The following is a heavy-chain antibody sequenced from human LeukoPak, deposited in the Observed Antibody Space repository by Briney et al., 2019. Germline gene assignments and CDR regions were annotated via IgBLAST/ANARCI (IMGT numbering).Heavy chain of an antibody. J-gene: IGHJ4*02. V-gene: IGHV4-61*02. CDR3: ARGYSSSSYEDDY. Sequence: SETLSLTCTVSGGSISSGSYYWSWIRQPAGKGLEWIGRLYTSGITNYNPSLKSRVAMSIDTSKNQFSLKLSSVTAADTAVYYCARGYSSSSYEDDYWGQGTLVTVSS. CDR2: LYTSGIT. D-gene: IGHD6-13*01. CDR1: GGSISSGSYY.